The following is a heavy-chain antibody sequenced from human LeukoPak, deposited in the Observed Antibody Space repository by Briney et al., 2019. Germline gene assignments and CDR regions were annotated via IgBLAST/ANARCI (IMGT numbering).Heavy chain of an antibody. D-gene: IGHD1-14*01. V-gene: IGHV3-30*02. CDR3: VKDNPLDY. J-gene: IGHJ4*02. CDR1: GFTFSNYG. Sequence: GGSLRLSCGASGFTFSNYGMLWVRQAPGKGLEWVAFIRYDGNNKLYADSMKGRFTISRDNSKDTLYLHINSLRAEDTAVYYCVKDNPLDYWGQGTLVIVSS. CDR2: IRYDGNNK.